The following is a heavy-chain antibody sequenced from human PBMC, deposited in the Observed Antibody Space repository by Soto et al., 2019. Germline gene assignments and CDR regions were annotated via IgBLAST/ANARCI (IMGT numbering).Heavy chain of an antibody. D-gene: IGHD4-17*01. CDR3: AKDPNGDYIRGLDA. V-gene: IGHV3-23*01. CDR1: EFTFRTYA. CDR2: ISAGGTKT. J-gene: IGHJ5*02. Sequence: EVQMSESGGGLVRPGGSLRLSCEGPEFTFRTYAMSWVRQAPGKGLEWVAGISAGGTKTMYADSEKGRFTIFKDNSKKTLHLQMNSQRDEDTARYYCAKDPNGDYIRGLDAWGQGALVIVSS.